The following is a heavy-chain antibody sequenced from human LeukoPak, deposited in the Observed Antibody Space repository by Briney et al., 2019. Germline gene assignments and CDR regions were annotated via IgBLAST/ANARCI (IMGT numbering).Heavy chain of an antibody. Sequence: ASVKVSYKASGYTFTSYGISWVRQAPGQGLEWMGWISAYNGNTNYAQKLQGRVTMTIDTSTSTAYMELRSLRSDDTAVYYCARVPGYGDYVDYWGQGTLVTVSS. CDR1: GYTFTSYG. J-gene: IGHJ4*02. V-gene: IGHV1-18*01. CDR3: ARVPGYGDYVDY. D-gene: IGHD4-17*01. CDR2: ISAYNGNT.